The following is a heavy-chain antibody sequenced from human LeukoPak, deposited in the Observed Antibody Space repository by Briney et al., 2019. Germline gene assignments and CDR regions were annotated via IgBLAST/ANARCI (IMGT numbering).Heavy chain of an antibody. V-gene: IGHV3-23*01. CDR2: IGYGGDT. D-gene: IGHD3-22*01. Sequence: GGSLRLSCAASGFTFSRSSMNWVRQAPGKELEWVSVIGYGGDTFYADSVRGRFTISRDNSKNTLYLQMNSLRVEDTAVYYCAWKTAGHYPFDSWGQGTLVTVSS. J-gene: IGHJ4*01. CDR3: AWKTAGHYPFDS. CDR1: GFTFSRSS.